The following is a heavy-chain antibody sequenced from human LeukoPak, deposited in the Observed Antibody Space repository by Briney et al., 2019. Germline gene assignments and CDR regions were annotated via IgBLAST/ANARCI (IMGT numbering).Heavy chain of an antibody. CDR2: ISGNGGRR. Sequence: GGSLRLSCAASGFTFGSFGMSWVRQAPGKGLEWVSAISGNGGRRHYADSVKGRFTISRDNSKNTLYLQMNTLRAEDTAVYYCAKVGSVVIAWYFDYWGQGTLVTVSS. D-gene: IGHD2-21*01. V-gene: IGHV3-23*01. CDR3: AKVGSVVIAWYFDY. CDR1: GFTFGSFG. J-gene: IGHJ4*02.